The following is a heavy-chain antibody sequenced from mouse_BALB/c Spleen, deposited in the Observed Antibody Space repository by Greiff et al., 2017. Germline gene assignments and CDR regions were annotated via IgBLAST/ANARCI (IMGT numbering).Heavy chain of an antibody. CDR2: ISSGGSYT. V-gene: IGHV5-6*01. D-gene: IGHD1-2*01. Sequence: DVHLVESGGDLVKPGGSLKLSCAASGFTFSSYGMSWVRQTPDKRLEWVATISSGGSYTYYPDSVKGRFTISRDNAKNTLYLQMSSLKSEDTAMYYCAREGDYGEYYYYAMDYWGQGTSVTVSS. CDR3: AREGDYGEYYYYAMDY. CDR1: GFTFSSYG. J-gene: IGHJ4*01.